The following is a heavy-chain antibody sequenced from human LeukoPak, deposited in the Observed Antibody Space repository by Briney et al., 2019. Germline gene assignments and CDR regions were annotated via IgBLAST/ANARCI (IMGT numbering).Heavy chain of an antibody. J-gene: IGHJ5*02. CDR2: LYTDGST. V-gene: IGHV4-4*08. Sequence: SETLSLTCTVSGGSISTYYWHWIRQPPGKGLEWIGRLYTDGSTRYNPALKSRVTISVDKSKNQFSLKLSSVTAADTAVYYCARDYYDSSASINWFDLWGQGTLVTVSS. D-gene: IGHD3-22*01. CDR3: ARDYYDSSASINWFDL. CDR1: GGSISTYY.